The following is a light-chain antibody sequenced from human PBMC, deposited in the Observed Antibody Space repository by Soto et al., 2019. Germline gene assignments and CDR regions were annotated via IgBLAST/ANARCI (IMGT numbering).Light chain of an antibody. CDR2: TTS. Sequence: DIQMNQSPSSLSASVGDRVTITCRASQSVSIYLNWYQQKPGKAPKLLIYTTSSLQSEVPSRFSGSGSGTDFTLTISSLQPEDFATYYCQQSYTTPPAFGQGTKVEVK. CDR1: QSVSIY. CDR3: QQSYTTPPA. J-gene: IGKJ1*01. V-gene: IGKV1-39*01.